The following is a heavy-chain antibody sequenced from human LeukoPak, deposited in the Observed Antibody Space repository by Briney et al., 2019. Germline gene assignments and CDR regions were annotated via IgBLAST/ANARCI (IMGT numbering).Heavy chain of an antibody. CDR1: GGSFSGYY. V-gene: IGHV4-34*01. CDR2: INHSGST. CDR3: ARTTPDYYDSRGDGPSFDY. D-gene: IGHD3-22*01. Sequence: PSETLSLTCAVYGGSFSGYYWSWIRQSPGKGLEWIGEINHSGSTNYNPSLKSRVTISVDTSKNQFSLKLSSVTAADTAVYYCARTTPDYYDSRGDGPSFDYWGQGTLVTVSS. J-gene: IGHJ4*02.